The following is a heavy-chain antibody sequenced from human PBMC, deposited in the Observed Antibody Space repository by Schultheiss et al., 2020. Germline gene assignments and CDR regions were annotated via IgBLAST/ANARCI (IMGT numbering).Heavy chain of an antibody. CDR1: GYTFTSYG. CDR2: ISAYNGNT. D-gene: IGHD2-21*02. V-gene: IGHV1-18*01. Sequence: KISYKAAGYTFTSYGISWVRQAPGQGLEWMGWISAYNGNTNYAHKLQVRVTMTTDTSTSTAYMELTSLRSDDTAVYYCARDVPLNVGVTEDAFDIWGQGTTVTVSS. J-gene: IGHJ3*02. CDR3: ARDVPLNVGVTEDAFDI.